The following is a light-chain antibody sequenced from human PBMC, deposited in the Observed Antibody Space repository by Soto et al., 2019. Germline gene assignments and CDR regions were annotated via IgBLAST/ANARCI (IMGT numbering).Light chain of an antibody. Sequence: EMVLTLSPATLSGSPGERVTLCCRASRSISSNLAWYQQKPGQAPRLLISGASTRATGIPDRFSGRGSGTEFYLTINGLQSEDFATYYCQPHNNWPGVTFGGGTRVEIK. V-gene: IGKV3-15*01. J-gene: IGKJ4*01. CDR3: QPHNNWPGVT. CDR2: GAS. CDR1: RSISSN.